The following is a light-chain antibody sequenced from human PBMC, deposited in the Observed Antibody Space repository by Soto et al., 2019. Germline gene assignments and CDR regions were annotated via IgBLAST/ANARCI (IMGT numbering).Light chain of an antibody. Sequence: QSVLTQPASVSGSPGQSIAISCTGTSSDVGGYNYVSWYQQHPGKAPKLMIYDVSVRPSGVSDRFSGSKSDNTASLTITGLQAEHEAHYYCSSYTASSTVVFGGGTKLTVL. CDR1: SSDVGGYNY. V-gene: IGLV2-14*01. CDR2: DVS. CDR3: SSYTASSTVV. J-gene: IGLJ2*01.